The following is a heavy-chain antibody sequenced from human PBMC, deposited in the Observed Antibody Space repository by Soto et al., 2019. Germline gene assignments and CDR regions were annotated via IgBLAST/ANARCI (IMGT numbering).Heavy chain of an antibody. V-gene: IGHV4-34*01. CDR3: GRSWLVRFHRSGP. J-gene: IGHJ5*02. Sequence: PSETLSLTCAVYGGSFSGYYWSWIRQPPGKGLEWIGEINHSGSTNYNPSLKSRVTISVDTSKNQFSLKLSSVTAADTAVYYCGRSWLVRFHRSGPWGQGTLVTSPQ. CDR2: INHSGST. D-gene: IGHD6-6*01. CDR1: GGSFSGYY.